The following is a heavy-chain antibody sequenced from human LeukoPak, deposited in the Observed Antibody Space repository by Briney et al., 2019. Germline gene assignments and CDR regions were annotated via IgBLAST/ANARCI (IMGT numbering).Heavy chain of an antibody. V-gene: IGHV3-48*01. CDR3: ARGVAGSSWYTSLIWFDP. Sequence: PGGSLRLSCAASGFTFSSYSMNWVRQAPGKGLEWVSYISSSSSTIYYADSVKGRFTISRDNAKNSLYLQMNSLRAEDTAVYYCARGVAGSSWYTSLIWFDPWGQGTLVTVSS. J-gene: IGHJ5*02. CDR1: GFTFSSYS. CDR2: ISSSSSTI. D-gene: IGHD6-13*01.